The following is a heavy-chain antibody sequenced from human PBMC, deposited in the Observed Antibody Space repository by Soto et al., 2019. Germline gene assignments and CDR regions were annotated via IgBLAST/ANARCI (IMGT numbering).Heavy chain of an antibody. J-gene: IGHJ6*02. V-gene: IGHV3-53*01. D-gene: IGHD6-13*01. CDR2: IYGGLTT. Sequence: EVQLVESGGGLIQPGGSLRLSCAASGFTVSSTYMTWVRQAPGKGLEWVSVIYGGLTTSYADSVKGRFTISRDNFKNTVFLQMNSLRGEDTAVYYCARDRIEAAGTPRFNYYYGMDVWGQGTTVTVSS. CDR1: GFTVSSTY. CDR3: ARDRIEAAGTPRFNYYYGMDV.